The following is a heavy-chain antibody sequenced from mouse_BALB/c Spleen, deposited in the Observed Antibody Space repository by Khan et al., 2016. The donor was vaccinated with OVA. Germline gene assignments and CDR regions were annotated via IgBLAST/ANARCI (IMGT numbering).Heavy chain of an antibody. V-gene: IGHV1S81*02. D-gene: IGHD4-1*02. J-gene: IGHJ3*01. CDR2: INPTNGHA. Sequence: QVQLQQPGAEVVKPGASVKLSCKASGYTFTTYWIHWVKQRPGQGLDWIGEINPTNGHANFNGNFTNKATLTVDTSSTTAFMQLNSLTSEDSAVYFCARRAQLGRFWFAYWGQGTLVTVSA. CDR3: ARRAQLGRFWFAY. CDR1: GYTFTTYW.